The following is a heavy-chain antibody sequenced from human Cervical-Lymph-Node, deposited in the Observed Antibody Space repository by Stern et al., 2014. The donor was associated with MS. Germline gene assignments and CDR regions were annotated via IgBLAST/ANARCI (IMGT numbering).Heavy chain of an antibody. Sequence: QVQLVQSGAELKKPGSSVKVSCKASGGTFSSYAINWVRQAPGQGPEWMGGIIPIFGTANYAQKFQGRVTITADESTSTVYMELSSLRSEDTAVYYCARDSRHYDASYYFDSWGQGTLVTVSS. CDR2: IIPIFGTA. D-gene: IGHD3-16*01. J-gene: IGHJ4*02. CDR3: ARDSRHYDASYYFDS. V-gene: IGHV1-69*01. CDR1: GGTFSSYA.